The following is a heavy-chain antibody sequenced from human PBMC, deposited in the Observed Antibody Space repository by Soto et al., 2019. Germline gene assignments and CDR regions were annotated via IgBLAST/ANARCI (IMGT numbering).Heavy chain of an antibody. CDR3: ATMIGTPLWTGHYGMDV. J-gene: IGHJ6*02. Sequence: ASVKVSCKVSGYTLTELSMHWVRQAPGKGLEWMGGFDPEDGETIYAQKFQGRVTMTEDTSTDTAYMELSSLRSEDTAVYYCATMIGTPLWTGHYGMDVWGQGTTVTVSS. V-gene: IGHV1-24*01. CDR1: GYTLTELS. D-gene: IGHD1-1*01. CDR2: FDPEDGET.